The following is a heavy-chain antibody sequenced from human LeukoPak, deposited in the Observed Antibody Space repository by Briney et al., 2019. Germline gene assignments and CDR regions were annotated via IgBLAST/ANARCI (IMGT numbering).Heavy chain of an antibody. J-gene: IGHJ5*02. D-gene: IGHD5-12*01. V-gene: IGHV4-4*02. CDR3: ARDLEDSGYPTTSDWFDP. CDR2: IYHSGST. Sequence: NTSETLSLTCTVSGGSISSSNWWSWVRQPPGKGLEWIGEIYHSGSTNYNPSLKSRVTISVDKSKNQFSLKLSSVTAADTAVYYCARDLEDSGYPTTSDWFDPWGQGTLVTVSS. CDR1: GGSISSSNW.